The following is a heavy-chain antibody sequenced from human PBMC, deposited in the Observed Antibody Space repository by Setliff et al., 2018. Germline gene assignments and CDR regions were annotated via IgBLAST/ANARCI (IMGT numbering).Heavy chain of an antibody. CDR1: GFTFSTYA. J-gene: IGHJ4*02. D-gene: IGHD1-26*01. Sequence: PRGSLRRSCAASGFTFSTYAMHWVRQAPGKGLEWVGYIFYDGSKKYYADSVKGRFTISRDNSKNTVYLEMNNLRADDTAVYYCAGDPPRSDWRIDSWGQGTLVTVSS. CDR3: AGDPPRSDWRIDS. V-gene: IGHV3-33*08. CDR2: IFYDGSKK.